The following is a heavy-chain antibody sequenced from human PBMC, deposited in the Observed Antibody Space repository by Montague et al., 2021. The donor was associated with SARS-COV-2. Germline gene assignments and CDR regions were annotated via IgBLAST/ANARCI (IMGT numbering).Heavy chain of an antibody. CDR1: GGSFSGYY. CDR3: ARGARQGYGFRLGSFDY. J-gene: IGHJ4*02. D-gene: IGHD3-10*01. Sequence: SETLSLTCAVYGGSFSGYYWSWIRQPPGKGLEWIGEINHSGSTNHNPSLKSRVTMSVDTSKNQFSLKLSSVTAADTAVYYCARGARQGYGFRLGSFDYWGQGTLVTVSS. CDR2: INHSGST. V-gene: IGHV4-34*01.